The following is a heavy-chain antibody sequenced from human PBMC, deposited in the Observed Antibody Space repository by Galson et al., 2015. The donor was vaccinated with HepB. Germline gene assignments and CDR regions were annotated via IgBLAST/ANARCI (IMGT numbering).Heavy chain of an antibody. CDR3: ARREWLQAYYFDY. J-gene: IGHJ4*02. CDR1: GFTFSDYY. D-gene: IGHD6-19*01. Sequence: SLRLSCAASGFTFSDYYMSWIRQAPGKGLEWVSYISSSSSYTNYADSVKGRFTISRDNAKNSLYLQMNSLRAEDTAVYYCARREWLQAYYFDYWGQGTLVTVSS. V-gene: IGHV3-11*03. CDR2: ISSSSSYT.